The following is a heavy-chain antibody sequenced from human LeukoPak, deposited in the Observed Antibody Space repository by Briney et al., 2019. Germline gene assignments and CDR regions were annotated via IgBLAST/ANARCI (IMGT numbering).Heavy chain of an antibody. J-gene: IGHJ3*02. CDR1: GFTFNSYW. CDR3: ARSTSVLDAFDI. CDR2: IKQDGREK. Sequence: GGSLRLSCAASGFTFNSYWMNWVRQAPGKGLEWVANIKQDGREKYYVGSVKGRFTISRDNAKRSIYLQMSSLRAEDTAVYYCARSTSVLDAFDIWGQGTLVTVSS. V-gene: IGHV3-7*01.